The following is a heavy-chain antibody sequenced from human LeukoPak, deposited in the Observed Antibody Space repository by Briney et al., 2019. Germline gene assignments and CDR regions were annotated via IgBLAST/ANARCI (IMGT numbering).Heavy chain of an antibody. J-gene: IGHJ6*02. CDR1: GFTFSNYA. Sequence: GGSLRLSCAASGFTFSNYAMSWVRQAPAKGLEWVSALSSSGGDTFYADSVKGRFTISRDTSKNTLYLQMYSLRAEDTAVYYCATGYLGYCSGGSCYSNYYYGMDVWGQGTTVTVSS. D-gene: IGHD2-15*01. V-gene: IGHV3-23*01. CDR3: ATGYLGYCSGGSCYSNYYYGMDV. CDR2: LSSSGGDT.